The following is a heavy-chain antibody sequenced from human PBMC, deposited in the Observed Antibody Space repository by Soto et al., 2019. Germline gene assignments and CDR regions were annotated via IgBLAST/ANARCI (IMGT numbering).Heavy chain of an antibody. CDR2: ISYDGSNK. CDR1: GFTFSSYG. J-gene: IGHJ4*02. V-gene: IGHV3-30*03. D-gene: IGHD1-26*01. Sequence: SLRLSCAASGFTFSSYGMHWVRQAPGKGLEWVAVISYDGSNKYYADSVKGRFTISRDNSKNTLYLQMNSLRAEDTAVYYCGTQNDDSGSYFDYWGQGTLVTVSS. CDR3: GTQNDDSGSYFDY.